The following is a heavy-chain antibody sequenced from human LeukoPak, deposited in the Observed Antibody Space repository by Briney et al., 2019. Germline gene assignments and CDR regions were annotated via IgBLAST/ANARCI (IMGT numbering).Heavy chain of an antibody. CDR3: ARGDPWGAFDI. D-gene: IGHD3-16*01. CDR2: ISSSGSTI. Sequence: GGSLRLSCAASGFTFSRYEMNWVRQAPGKGLEWVSYISSSGSTIYYADSVKGRFTISRDNAKNSLYLQMNSLRAEDTAVYYCARGDPWGAFDIWGQGTMVTVSS. V-gene: IGHV3-48*03. J-gene: IGHJ3*02. CDR1: GFTFSRYE.